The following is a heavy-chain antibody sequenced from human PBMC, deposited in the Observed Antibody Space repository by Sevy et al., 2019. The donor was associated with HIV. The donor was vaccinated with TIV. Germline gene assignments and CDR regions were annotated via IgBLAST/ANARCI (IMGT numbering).Heavy chain of an antibody. CDR3: AKGLPNYYDSSGYYSDY. D-gene: IGHD3-22*01. Sequence: GGSLRLSCAASGFTFSSYGMHWVRQAPGKGLEWVAVISYDGSNKYYADSVKGRFTISRDNSKNTLYLQMNSLRAEDTVVYYCAKGLPNYYDSSGYYSDYWGQGTLVTVSS. J-gene: IGHJ4*02. CDR2: ISYDGSNK. CDR1: GFTFSSYG. V-gene: IGHV3-30*18.